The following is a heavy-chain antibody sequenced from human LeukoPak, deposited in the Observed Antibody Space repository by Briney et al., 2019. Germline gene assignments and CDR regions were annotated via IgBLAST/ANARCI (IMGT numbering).Heavy chain of an antibody. J-gene: IGHJ4*02. Sequence: PGGSLRLSCAASGFTFSNYAMTWVRQAPGKGLEWVSAVSGSGGRTFYADSVKGRFTISRDNSKNTLYLQINSLRAEDTAVYYCAKAPPYSDSSGPSEYWGQGTLVTVSS. D-gene: IGHD3-22*01. V-gene: IGHV3-23*01. CDR2: VSGSGGRT. CDR3: AKAPPYSDSSGPSEY. CDR1: GFTFSNYA.